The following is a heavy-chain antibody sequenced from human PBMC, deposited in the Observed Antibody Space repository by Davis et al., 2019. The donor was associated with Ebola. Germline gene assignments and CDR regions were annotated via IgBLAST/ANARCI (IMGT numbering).Heavy chain of an antibody. J-gene: IGHJ4*02. CDR2: TIPILGPG. D-gene: IGHD6-19*01. V-gene: IGHV1-69*06. CDR3: AREGGYSSGWPYFDN. Sequence: AASVKVSCKASGGTFSSYAISWVRQAPGQGLEWMGGTIPILGPGNYGQKFQGRVTITADKSTSTAYMELSSLRYEDTAVYYCAREGGYSSGWPYFDNWGQGTLVTVSS. CDR1: GGTFSSYA.